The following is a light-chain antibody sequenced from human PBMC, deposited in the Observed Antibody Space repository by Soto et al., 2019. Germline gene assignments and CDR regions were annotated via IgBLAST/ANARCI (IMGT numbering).Light chain of an antibody. Sequence: QSVLTQPPSVSGAPGQRVTISCTGSSSNIGAGYDVHWYQQLPGTAPKLLIYDNNNRPSGVPDRFSGSKSDTSASLAITGLQAEDEADYYCRSYDSSLSGVIFGGRTKVTVL. CDR2: DNN. V-gene: IGLV1-40*01. CDR1: SSNIGAGYD. J-gene: IGLJ2*01. CDR3: RSYDSSLSGVI.